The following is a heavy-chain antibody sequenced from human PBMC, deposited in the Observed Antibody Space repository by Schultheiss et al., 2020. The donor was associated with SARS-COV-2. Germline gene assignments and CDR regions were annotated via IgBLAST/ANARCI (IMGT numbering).Heavy chain of an antibody. D-gene: IGHD2-2*01. V-gene: IGHV4-4*07. CDR3: ARDVCSSTSCYGGFPNYYYMDV. J-gene: IGHJ6*03. CDR2: IYTSGST. CDR1: GGSISSYY. Sequence: GSLRLSCTVSGGSISSYYWSWIRQPAGKGLEWIGRIYTSGSTNYNPSLKSRVTMSVDTSKNQFSLKLSSVTAADTAVYYCARDVCSSTSCYGGFPNYYYMDVWGKGTTVTVSS.